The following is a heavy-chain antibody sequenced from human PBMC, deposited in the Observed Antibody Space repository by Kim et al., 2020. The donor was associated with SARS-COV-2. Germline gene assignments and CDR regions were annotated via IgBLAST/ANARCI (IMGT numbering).Heavy chain of an antibody. V-gene: IGHV4-39*01. CDR1: GASIYSTTSN. CDR2: VLYTGNS. CDR3: ARHDTYRSGWGGDC. Sequence: SETLSLTCTVSGASIYSTTSNWAWIRQPPGKGLEYVGSVLYTGNSYYNPSLKSRVVISMDTSRNQFYLRMSSVTATDTALYFCARHDTYRSGWGGDCWGQGALVIVSS. J-gene: IGHJ4*02. D-gene: IGHD6-25*01.